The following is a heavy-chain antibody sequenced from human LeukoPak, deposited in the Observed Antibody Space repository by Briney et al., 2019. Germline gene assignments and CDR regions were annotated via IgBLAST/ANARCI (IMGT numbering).Heavy chain of an antibody. V-gene: IGHV1-2*04. CDR2: INPNSGGT. CDR1: GYTFTGYY. CDR3: TREVEGYSYASGRFLHFDP. Sequence: ASVKVSCKASGYTFTGYYMHWVRQAPGQGLEWMGWINPNSGGTNYAQKFQGWVTMTRDTSISTAYMELSRLRSDDTAVYYCTREVEGYSYASGRFLHFDPWGQGTLVTVSS. J-gene: IGHJ5*02. D-gene: IGHD3-10*01.